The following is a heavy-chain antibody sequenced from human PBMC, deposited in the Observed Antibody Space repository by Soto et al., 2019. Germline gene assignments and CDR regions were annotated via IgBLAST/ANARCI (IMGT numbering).Heavy chain of an antibody. CDR1: GFTFSDYY. J-gene: IGHJ4*02. V-gene: IGHV3-11*05. CDR3: ARGSGAAADYFDF. D-gene: IGHD6-25*01. CDR2: ISGSTSHT. Sequence: QVQLVESGGGLVKPGGSLRLSCAVAGFTFSDYYMTWIRQAPGKGLEWVSYISGSTSHTNYADSVKGRFTISRDNAKNSLSLQMNSLRAEDTAVYYCARGSGAAADYFDFWGQGTLVTVSS.